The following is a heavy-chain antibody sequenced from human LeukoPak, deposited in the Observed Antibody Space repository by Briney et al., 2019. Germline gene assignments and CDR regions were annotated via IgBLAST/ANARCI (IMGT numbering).Heavy chain of an antibody. CDR2: INHSGST. CDR1: GGSFSGYY. D-gene: IGHD3-10*01. V-gene: IGHV4-34*01. CDR3: ARYGSGRIKIFDY. J-gene: IGHJ4*02. Sequence: PSETLSLTCAVYGGSFSGYYWSWIRQPPGKGLEWIGEINHSGSTNYNPSLKSRVTISVDTSKNLFSLKLSSVTAADTAVYYCARYGSGRIKIFDYWGQGTLVTVSS.